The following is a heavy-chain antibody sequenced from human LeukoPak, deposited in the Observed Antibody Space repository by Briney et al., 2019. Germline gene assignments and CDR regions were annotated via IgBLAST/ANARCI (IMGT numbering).Heavy chain of an antibody. D-gene: IGHD3-22*01. CDR1: GFTFNPYS. CDR3: AKGGVVNWFDP. Sequence: GGSLRLSCAAASGFTFNPYSMTWVRQAPGKGLEWVSTISGNGANTYYGDSVKGRFTISGDNSKNTLYLQMNSLRVDDTAVYYCAKGGVVNWFDPWGQGTLVTVSS. CDR2: ISGNGANT. V-gene: IGHV3-23*01. J-gene: IGHJ5*02.